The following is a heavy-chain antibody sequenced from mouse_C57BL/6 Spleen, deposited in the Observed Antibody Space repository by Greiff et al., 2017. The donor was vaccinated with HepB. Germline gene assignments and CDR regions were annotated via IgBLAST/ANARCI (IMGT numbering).Heavy chain of an antibody. CDR1: GYTFTDYY. CDR3: ARYDYDEGY. Sequence: VQLQQSGPELVKPGASVKISCKASGYTFTDYYMNWVKQSHGKSLEWIGDINPNNGGTSYNQKFKGKATLTVDKSSSTAYMELRSLTSEDSAVYYCARYDYDEGYWGQGTTLTVSS. CDR2: INPNNGGT. V-gene: IGHV1-26*01. D-gene: IGHD2-4*01. J-gene: IGHJ2*01.